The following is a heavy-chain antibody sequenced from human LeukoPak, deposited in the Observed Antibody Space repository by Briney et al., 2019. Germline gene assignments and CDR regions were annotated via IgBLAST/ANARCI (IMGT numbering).Heavy chain of an antibody. CDR1: GFTFSTYS. V-gene: IGHV3-48*02. D-gene: IGHD6-13*01. CDR3: VRDEGVS. Sequence: GRSLRLSCAAPGFTFSTYSMNWVRQAPGKGLKWISYISSSSSTIYYEASVKGRFTISRDNAKNSLYLQMNSLRDEDTAVYYCVRDEGVSWGQGTLVTVSS. J-gene: IGHJ5*02. CDR2: ISSSSSTI.